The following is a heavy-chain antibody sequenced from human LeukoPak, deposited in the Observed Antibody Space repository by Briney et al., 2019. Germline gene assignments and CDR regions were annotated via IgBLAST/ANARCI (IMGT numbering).Heavy chain of an antibody. J-gene: IGHJ4*02. V-gene: IGHV3-66*01. Sequence: GGSLRLSCTASGLTFPNTWLSWVRQAPGKGLVWVSVIYTGGTTYYADSVKGRFTISRDNSKNTLYLQMNSLRAEDTAVYYCARDVAAPGGVYFDYWGQGTLVTVSS. CDR3: ARDVAAPGGVYFDY. CDR1: GLTFPNTW. D-gene: IGHD3-16*01. CDR2: IYTGGTT.